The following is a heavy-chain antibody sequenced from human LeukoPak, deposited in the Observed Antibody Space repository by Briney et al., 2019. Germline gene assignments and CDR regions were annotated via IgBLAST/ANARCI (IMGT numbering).Heavy chain of an antibody. J-gene: IGHJ4*02. CDR1: GGTFSSYA. Sequence: SVKVSCKASGGTFSSYAISWVRQAPGQGLEWMGRIIPIFGIANYAQKFQGRVTITADKSTSTAYMELSSLRSEDTAVYYCANEPGVEMATIRSSAPVWGQGTLSPSPQ. V-gene: IGHV1-69*04. CDR3: ANEPGVEMATIRSSAPV. D-gene: IGHD5-24*01. CDR2: IIPIFGIA.